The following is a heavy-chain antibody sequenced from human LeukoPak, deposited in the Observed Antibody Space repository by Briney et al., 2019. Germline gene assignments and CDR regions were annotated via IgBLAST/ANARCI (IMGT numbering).Heavy chain of an antibody. CDR2: INPNSGGT. J-gene: IGHJ4*02. D-gene: IGHD3-3*01. CDR3: ARETIFGVVENLFDY. CDR1: GYTFTGDY. V-gene: IGHV1-2*02. Sequence: ASVKVSCKASGYTFTGDYMHWVRQAPGQGLEWMGWINPNSGGTNYAQKFQGRVTMTRDTSISTAYMELSRLRSDDTAVYYCARETIFGVVENLFDYWGQGTLVTVSS.